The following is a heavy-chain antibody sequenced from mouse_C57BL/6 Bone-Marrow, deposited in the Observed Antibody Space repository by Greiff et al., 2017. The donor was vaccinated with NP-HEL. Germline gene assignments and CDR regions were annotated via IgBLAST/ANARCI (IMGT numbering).Heavy chain of an antibody. CDR1: GYTFTSYW. D-gene: IGHD1-1*01. CDR2: IDPSDSYT. CDR3: ARGVVAKGFAY. J-gene: IGHJ3*01. Sequence: QVQLQQPGAELVKPGASVKLSCKASGYTFTSYWMQWVKQRPGQGLEWIGEIDPSDSYTNYNQKFKGKATLTVYTSSSTAYMQLSSLTSEDSAVYYCARGVVAKGFAYWGQGTLVTVSA. V-gene: IGHV1-50*01.